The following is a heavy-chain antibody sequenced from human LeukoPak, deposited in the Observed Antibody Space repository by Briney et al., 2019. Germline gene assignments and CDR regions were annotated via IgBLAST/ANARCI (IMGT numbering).Heavy chain of an antibody. CDR1: GFTFSNAW. CDR2: IGASGGST. J-gene: IGHJ4*02. CDR3: AKAEGYDILTGLDY. D-gene: IGHD3-9*01. V-gene: IGHV3-23*01. Sequence: GGSLRLSCAVSGFTFSNAWMSWVRQAPGKGLEWVSGIGASGGSTYYADSVKGRFTISRDNSKNTLYLQMNSLRTEDTAVYYCAKAEGYDILTGLDYWGQGTLVTVSS.